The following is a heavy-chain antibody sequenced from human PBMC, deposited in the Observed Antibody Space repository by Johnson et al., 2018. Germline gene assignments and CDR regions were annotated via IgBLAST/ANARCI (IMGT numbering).Heavy chain of an antibody. V-gene: IGHV4-59*08. CDR2: IYYSGST. CDR1: GGSISGYY. D-gene: IGHD3-3*01. Sequence: QVQLVQSGPGLVKPSETLSLTCTVSGGSISGYYWNWIRQPPGKGLEWIGYIYYSGSTNYNPSLKSRVTISVDTSKTQFSPKLTSVTAADTAIYYCASSGYYKYFHTWGQGTPVTVSS. J-gene: IGHJ1*01. CDR3: ASSGYYKYFHT.